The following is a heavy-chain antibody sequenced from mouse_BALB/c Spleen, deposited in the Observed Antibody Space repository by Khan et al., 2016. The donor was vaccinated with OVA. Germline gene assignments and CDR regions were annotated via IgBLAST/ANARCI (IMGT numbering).Heavy chain of an antibody. Sequence: EVKLMESGGDLVKPGGSLKLSCAASGFTFSTYGMSWVRQAPDKRLEWVATVSTGGSYTYYPDSVKGRFTISRDNAKNTLYLQMSGLRSEYTAMFYCTRLAYYYDSEGFAYWGQGTLVTVSA. CDR2: VSTGGSYT. J-gene: IGHJ3*01. D-gene: IGHD1-1*01. V-gene: IGHV5-6*01. CDR1: GFTFSTYG. CDR3: TRLAYYYDSEGFAY.